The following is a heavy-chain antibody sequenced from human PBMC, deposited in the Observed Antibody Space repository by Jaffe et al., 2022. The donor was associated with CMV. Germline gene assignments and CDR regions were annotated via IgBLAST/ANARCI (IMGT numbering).Heavy chain of an antibody. CDR2: ISHTGVT. CDR1: GFTFSTYS. J-gene: IGHJ5*02. CDR3: AKDARGSSGSYDT. Sequence: EVQMLESGGGLVQPGGSLRLSCAASGFTFSTYSITWVRQSPGKGLEWVSLISHTGVTYYADSVEGRFTVSRDNSKNTLYLQMNSLRAEDAAVYFCAKDARGSSGSYDTWGQGTLVTVSS. V-gene: IGHV3-23*01. D-gene: IGHD6-19*01.